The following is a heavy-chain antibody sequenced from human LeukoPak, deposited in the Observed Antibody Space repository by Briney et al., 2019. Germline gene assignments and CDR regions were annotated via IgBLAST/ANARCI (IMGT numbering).Heavy chain of an antibody. V-gene: IGHV3-21*01. CDR2: ISSSSSYI. CDR1: GFTFSSYS. Sequence: GGSLSLSCAASGFTFSSYSMNWVRQAPGKGLEWVSSISSSSSYIYYADSVKGRFTISRDNAKNSLYLQMNSLRAEDTAVYYCARDTPGYSTLDVWGQGTTVTVSS. CDR3: ARDTPGYSTLDV. J-gene: IGHJ6*02. D-gene: IGHD6-13*01.